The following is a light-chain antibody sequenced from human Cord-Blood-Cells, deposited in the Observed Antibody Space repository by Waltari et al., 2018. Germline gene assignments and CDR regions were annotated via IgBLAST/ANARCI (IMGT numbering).Light chain of an antibody. V-gene: IGKV1-33*01. J-gene: IGKJ3*01. CDR3: QQYDNLPIFT. Sequence: IQMTQSPSSLSASVGDRVTITCQASQDISNYLNWYQQKPGKAPTLLIYDASNLETGVPSRFSGSGSGTDFTFTISSLQPEDIATYYCQQYDNLPIFTFGPGTKVDIK. CDR1: QDISNY. CDR2: DAS.